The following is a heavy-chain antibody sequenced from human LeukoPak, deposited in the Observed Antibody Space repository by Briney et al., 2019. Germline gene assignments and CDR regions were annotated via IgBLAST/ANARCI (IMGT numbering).Heavy chain of an antibody. CDR1: DGSVSSSSYY. J-gene: IGHJ4*02. CDR2: GYYSGMT. CDR3: ASWRRFLEVHY. D-gene: IGHD3-3*01. Sequence: KTSETLSLTCTVSDGSVSSSSYYWGWIRQPPGKGLEWIGNGYYSGMTHYSPSLKSRATISVDTSNNQFSLNLNSVTAADTAVYYCASWRRFLEVHYWGQGILVTVSS. V-gene: IGHV4-39*01.